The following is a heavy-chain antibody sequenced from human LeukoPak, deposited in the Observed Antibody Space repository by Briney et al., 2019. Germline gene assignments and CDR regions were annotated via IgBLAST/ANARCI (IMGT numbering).Heavy chain of an antibody. D-gene: IGHD3-10*01. CDR1: GGTFSSYA. CDR2: IIPIFGTA. J-gene: IGHJ4*02. Sequence: GASVKVSCKASGGTFSSYAISWVRQAPGQGLEWMGGIIPIFGTANYAQKFQGRVTITADESTSTAYMELSSLRSEDTAVYYCARARGVFTVRGYYFDYWGQGTLVTVSS. V-gene: IGHV1-69*13. CDR3: ARARGVFTVRGYYFDY.